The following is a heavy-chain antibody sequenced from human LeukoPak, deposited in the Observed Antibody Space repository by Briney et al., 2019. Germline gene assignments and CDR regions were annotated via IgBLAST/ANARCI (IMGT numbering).Heavy chain of an antibody. J-gene: IGHJ3*02. CDR1: GFTFSSHA. CDR3: ARDNIWAFDI. D-gene: IGHD2/OR15-2a*01. CDR2: ISYDGSNK. V-gene: IGHV3-30-3*01. Sequence: PGGSLRLSCAASGFTFSSHAMSWVRQAPGKGLEWVAVISYDGSNKYYADSVKGRFTISRDNSKNTLYLQMNSLRAEDTAVYYCARDNIWAFDIWGQGTMVTVSS.